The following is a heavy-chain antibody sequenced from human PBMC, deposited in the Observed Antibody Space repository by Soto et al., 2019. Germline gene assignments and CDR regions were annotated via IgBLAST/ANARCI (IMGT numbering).Heavy chain of an antibody. CDR3: ARDPPITGSLRGTPLMDV. Sequence: GASVKVSCKASDDNFANYGTSWVRQAPGQKFEWMGWISAYNGDTNYAQKFQGRVTMTTETSTSTAYMELRNLRSDDTAVYYCARDPPITGSLRGTPLMDVWGQGTTVTVSS. CDR2: ISAYNGDT. CDR1: DDNFANYG. V-gene: IGHV1-18*01. D-gene: IGHD1-20*01. J-gene: IGHJ6*02.